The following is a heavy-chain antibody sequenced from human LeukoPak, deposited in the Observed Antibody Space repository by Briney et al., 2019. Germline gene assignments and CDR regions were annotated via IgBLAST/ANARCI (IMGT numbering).Heavy chain of an antibody. CDR1: GFTFSSYW. CDR2: ISNDGNNK. Sequence: GGSLRLSCAASGFTFSSYWMHWVRQAPGKGLNWVAFISNDGNNKYYADSVKGRFTISRDNSKNTLYLQMDSLRVEDTAVYYCLRDVIRRGQGIAVTVSS. CDR3: LRDVIR. V-gene: IGHV3-30*03. J-gene: IGHJ4*02.